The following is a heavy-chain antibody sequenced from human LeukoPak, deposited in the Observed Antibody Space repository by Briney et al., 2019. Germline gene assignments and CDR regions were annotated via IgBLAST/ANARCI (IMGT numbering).Heavy chain of an antibody. J-gene: IGHJ3*02. CDR1: GYTFTSYG. D-gene: IGHD3-22*01. CDR3: ARTVPYYYDSSGYYTSLLILDAFDI. CDR2: ISAYNGNT. V-gene: IGHV1-18*01. Sequence: GASVKVSCKASGYTFTSYGISWVRQAPGQGLEWMGWISAYNGNTNYAQKLQGRVTMTTDTSTSTAYMELRSLRSDDTAVYYCARTVPYYYDSSGYYTSLLILDAFDIWGQGTMVTVSS.